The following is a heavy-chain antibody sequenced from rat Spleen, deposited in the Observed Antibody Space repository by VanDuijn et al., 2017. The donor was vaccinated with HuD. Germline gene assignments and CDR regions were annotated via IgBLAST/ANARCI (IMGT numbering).Heavy chain of an antibody. J-gene: IGHJ3*01. D-gene: IGHD1-12*02. V-gene: IGHV5-25*01. CDR2: ITNAAGKV. CDR1: GFTFSDYN. Sequence: EVQLVESGGGLVQPGRSLKLSCAASGFTFSDYNMAWVRQAPKKGLEWVASITNAAGKVYYPDSVKGRFTISRDDAKSTLYLQMDSLRSEDTATYFCARRPYYDGGYYPFAYWGQGTLVTVSS. CDR3: ARRPYYDGGYYPFAY.